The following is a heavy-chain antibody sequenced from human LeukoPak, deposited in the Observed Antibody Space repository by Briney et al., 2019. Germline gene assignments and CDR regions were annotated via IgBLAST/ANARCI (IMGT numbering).Heavy chain of an antibody. V-gene: IGHV4-59*01. CDR3: ARGGGVKTAALDLDY. CDR2: IYYSGSA. J-gene: IGHJ4*02. Sequence: SETLSLTCTVSGGSISDYSWSWIRQPPGKGLEWIGNIYYSGSANHNPSLKSRVTISRDTSKNQFSLKLTSVTTADTAVYYCARGGGVKTAALDLDYWGQGTLVTVSS. CDR1: GGSISDYS. D-gene: IGHD6-25*01.